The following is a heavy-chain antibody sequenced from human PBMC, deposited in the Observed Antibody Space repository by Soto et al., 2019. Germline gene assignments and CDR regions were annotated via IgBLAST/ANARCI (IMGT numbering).Heavy chain of an antibody. CDR1: GGSISSDGNY. CDR2: IYYSGST. CDR3: ARARMVRGIIYYYGMDV. J-gene: IGHJ6*02. D-gene: IGHD3-10*01. Sequence: QVQLQASGPGLVKSSQTLSLTCTVSGGSISSDGNYWSWIRQHPGKGLEWIGYIYYSGSTYYNPSLKSRVTISVDTSKNQFSLKQNSVTAADTAVYYCARARMVRGIIYYYGMDVWGQGTTVTVSS. V-gene: IGHV4-31*03.